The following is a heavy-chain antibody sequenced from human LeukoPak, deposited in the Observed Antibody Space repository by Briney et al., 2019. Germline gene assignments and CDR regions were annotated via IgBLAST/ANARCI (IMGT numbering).Heavy chain of an antibody. CDR2: IKQDGTDK. CDR3: ARDKGDYDTSGSLFVF. D-gene: IGHD3-22*01. J-gene: IGHJ4*02. CDR1: GFTFSRYW. V-gene: IGHV3-7*03. Sequence: GGSLRLSCAASGFTFSRYWMSWVRQVPRKGLEWVANIKQDGTDKYYMDSVRGRFTISRDNAKNSLYLQMSSLRAEDTAVYYCARDKGDYDTSGSLFVFGGQGTLVTVSS.